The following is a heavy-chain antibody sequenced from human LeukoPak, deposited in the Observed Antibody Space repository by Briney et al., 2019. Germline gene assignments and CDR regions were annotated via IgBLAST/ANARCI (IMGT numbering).Heavy chain of an antibody. J-gene: IGHJ3*02. V-gene: IGHV4-61*10. CDR2: IYYSGST. Sequence: PSETLSLTCTVSGGSISSGSYYWSWIRQPAGKGLEWIGYIYYSGSTNYNPSLKSRVTISVDTSKNQFSLKLSSVTAADTAVYYCARHVRGYFDWRLARDAFDIWGQGTMVTVSS. D-gene: IGHD3-9*01. CDR1: GGSISSGSYY. CDR3: ARHVRGYFDWRLARDAFDI.